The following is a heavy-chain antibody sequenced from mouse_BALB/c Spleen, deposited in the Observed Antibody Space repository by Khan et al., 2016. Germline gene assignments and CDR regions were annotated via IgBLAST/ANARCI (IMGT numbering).Heavy chain of an antibody. D-gene: IGHD1-1*01. J-gene: IGHJ2*01. CDR1: GYTFTSYW. CDR2: IYPGDGDT. Sequence: QVQLQQSGAELARPGASVKLSCKASGYTFTSYWMQWVKQRPGQGLEWIGAIYPGDGDTRYTQKFKGKATLTADKSSSTAYMQLSSLASEDSAVYYCSSYYGSSYDYFDYWGQGTPLTVSS. V-gene: IGHV1-87*01. CDR3: SSYYGSSYDYFDY.